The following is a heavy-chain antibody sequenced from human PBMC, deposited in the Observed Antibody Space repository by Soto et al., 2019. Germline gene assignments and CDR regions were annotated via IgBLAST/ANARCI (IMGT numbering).Heavy chain of an antibody. CDR3: AREGRYSGSDYFDY. V-gene: IGHV3-48*02. CDR2: ISSSSSTI. J-gene: IGHJ4*02. D-gene: IGHD5-12*01. Sequence: GGSLRLSCGASGFTFSSYSMNWVRQAPGKGLEWISYISSSSSTIFYADSVKGRFTISRDNDKNSLYLQMNNLRDEDTAVYFCAREGRYSGSDYFDYWGQGTLVTVSS. CDR1: GFTFSSYS.